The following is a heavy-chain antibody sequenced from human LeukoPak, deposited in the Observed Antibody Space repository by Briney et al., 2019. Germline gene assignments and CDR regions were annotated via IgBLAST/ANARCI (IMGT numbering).Heavy chain of an antibody. CDR2: IKSNTYDGTT. D-gene: IGHD3-22*01. CDR1: GFTFSNAW. CDR3: TTVNPVTSSGYYY. J-gene: IGHJ4*02. V-gene: IGHV3-15*01. Sequence: GGSLRLSCAASGFTFSNAWMTWVRQAPGKGLEWVGRIKSNTYDGTTDYAAPVKGRFIISRDDSKNKVYLQMNSLKTEDTAVYYCTTVNPVTSSGYYYWGQGTLVTVSS.